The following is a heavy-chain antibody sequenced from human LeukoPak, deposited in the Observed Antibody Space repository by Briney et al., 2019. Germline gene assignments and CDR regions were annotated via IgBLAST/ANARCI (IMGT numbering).Heavy chain of an antibody. CDR2: INHSGST. CDR1: GGSFSGYY. J-gene: IGHJ4*02. CDR3: ARGQSWDY. Sequence: SETLPLTCAVYGGSFSGYYWSWIRQPPGKGLEWIGEINHSGSTNYNPSLKSRVTISVDMSKNQFSLKLSSVTAADTAVYYCARGQSWDYWGQGTLVTVSS. V-gene: IGHV4-34*01.